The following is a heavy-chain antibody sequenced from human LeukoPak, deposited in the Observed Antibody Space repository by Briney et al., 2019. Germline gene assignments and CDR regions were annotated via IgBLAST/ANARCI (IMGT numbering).Heavy chain of an antibody. J-gene: IGHJ4*02. D-gene: IGHD6-19*01. V-gene: IGHV4-61*02. CDR3: ARPDSSGSFDY. Sequence: PSETLSPTCTVSGGSISSGSYYWSWIRQPAGKGLEWIGRIYTSGSTNYNPSLKSRVTISVDTSKNQFSLKLSSVTAADTAVYYCARPDSSGSFDYWGQGTLVTVSS. CDR2: IYTSGST. CDR1: GGSISSGSYY.